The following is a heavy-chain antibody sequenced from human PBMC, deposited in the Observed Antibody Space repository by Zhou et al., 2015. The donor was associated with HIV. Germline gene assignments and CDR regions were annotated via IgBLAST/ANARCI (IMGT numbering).Heavy chain of an antibody. CDR1: GFTFSNYA. J-gene: IGHJ4*02. CDR2: ISGSGGSR. V-gene: IGHV3-23*04. D-gene: IGHD3-9*01. CDR3: AKGGILRYFD. Sequence: VQLVESGGGVVQPGRSLRISCAASGFTFSNYAMSWVRQAPGKGLEWVSGISGSGGSRFYADSVKGRFTISRDTSNNTLYLQMDSLRAEDTAIYYCAKGGILRYFDWGQGSLVTVSS.